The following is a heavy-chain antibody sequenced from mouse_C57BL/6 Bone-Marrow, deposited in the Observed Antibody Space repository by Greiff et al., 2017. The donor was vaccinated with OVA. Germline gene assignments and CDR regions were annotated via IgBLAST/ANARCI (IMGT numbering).Heavy chain of an antibody. V-gene: IGHV1-42*01. CDR3: ARGGTSPFAY. Sequence: VQLQQSGPELVKPGASVKISCKASGYSFTGYYMNWVKQSPEKSLEWIGEINPSTGGTTYNQKFKAKATLTVDKSSSTAYMQLKSLTSEDSAVYYCARGGTSPFAYWSQGTLVTVSA. CDR1: GYSFTGYY. D-gene: IGHD4-1*01. CDR2: INPSTGGT. J-gene: IGHJ3*01.